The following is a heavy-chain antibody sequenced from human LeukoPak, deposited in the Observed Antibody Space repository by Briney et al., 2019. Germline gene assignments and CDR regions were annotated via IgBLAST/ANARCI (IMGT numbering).Heavy chain of an antibody. D-gene: IGHD3-3*01. Sequence: QPGGSLRLSCAASGFTFSSYWMSWVRQAPGKGLEWVANIKQDGSEKYYVDSVKGRFTISRDNAKNSLYLQMNSLRAEDTAVYYCARARRGRFWSGYYYFGYWGQGTLVTVSS. V-gene: IGHV3-7*01. CDR2: IKQDGSEK. CDR1: GFTFSSYW. J-gene: IGHJ4*02. CDR3: ARARRGRFWSGYYYFGY.